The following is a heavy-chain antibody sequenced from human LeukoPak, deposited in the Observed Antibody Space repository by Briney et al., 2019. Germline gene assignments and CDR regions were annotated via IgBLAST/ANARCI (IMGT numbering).Heavy chain of an antibody. CDR1: GGSFSSYA. J-gene: IGHJ6*03. CDR2: IIPIFGST. CDR3: ARGSYDFWRGHYSRDNYHYYMDV. D-gene: IGHD3-3*01. V-gene: IGHV1-69*05. Sequence: ASVKVSCKASGGSFSSYAISWVRQAPGQGPEWMGGIIPIFGSTKYAEKYQGRVTMTTDESTGTAYMELRSLRSDDTAVYFCARGSYDFWRGHYSRDNYHYYMDVWGTGTTVTVSS.